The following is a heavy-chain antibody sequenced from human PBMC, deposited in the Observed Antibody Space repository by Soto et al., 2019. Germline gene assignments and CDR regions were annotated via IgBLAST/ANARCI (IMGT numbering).Heavy chain of an antibody. V-gene: IGHV3-11*05. CDR1: GFTFSDYY. CDR3: ARARRTESHYDSSGYTAEYFQY. CDR2: ISSSSSYT. J-gene: IGHJ1*01. Sequence: QVQLVESGGGLVKPGGSLRLSCAASGFTFSDYYMSWIRQAPGKGLEWVSYISSSSSYTNYADSVKGRFTISRDNAKNSLYLERTGLRAEDTALYYCARARRTESHYDSSGYTAEYFQYWGQGTLVTVSS. D-gene: IGHD3-22*01.